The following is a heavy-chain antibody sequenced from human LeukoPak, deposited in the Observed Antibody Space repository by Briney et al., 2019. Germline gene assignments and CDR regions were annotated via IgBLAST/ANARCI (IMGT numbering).Heavy chain of an antibody. CDR2: ISSSGSTI. J-gene: IGHJ5*02. CDR3: ARDFVRGPPGLLPRWFDP. D-gene: IGHD3-10*02. CDR1: GFTFSDYY. V-gene: IGHV3-11*04. Sequence: GGSLRLSCAASGFTFSDYYMSWIRQAPGKGLEWVSYISSSGSTIYYADSVKGRFTISRDNAKNSLYLQMNSLRAEDTAVYYCARDFVRGPPGLLPRWFDPWGQGTLVTVSS.